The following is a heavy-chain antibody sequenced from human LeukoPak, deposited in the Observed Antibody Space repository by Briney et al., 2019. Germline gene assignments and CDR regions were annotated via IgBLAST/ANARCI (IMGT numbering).Heavy chain of an antibody. CDR2: ISHSGSS. Sequence: SETLSLTCAVYGGPFRGFFWSWIRQAPGKGLEWIGEISHSGSSNYNPSLKSRVTISVDTSKNQFSLRLTSVTAADTAVYYCAREISYGGRNQYTWFDFWGQGTLVTVSS. CDR3: AREISYGGRNQYTWFDF. D-gene: IGHD4-23*01. J-gene: IGHJ5*01. V-gene: IGHV4-34*01. CDR1: GGPFRGFF.